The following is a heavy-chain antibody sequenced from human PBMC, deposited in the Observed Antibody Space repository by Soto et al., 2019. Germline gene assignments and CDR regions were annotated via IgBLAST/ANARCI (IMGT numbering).Heavy chain of an antibody. D-gene: IGHD6-13*01. CDR1: GGTFSSYT. CDR2: IIPILGIA. Sequence: ASVKVSCKASGGTFSSYTISWVRQAPGQGLEWMGRIIPILGIANYAQKFQGRVTITADKSTSTAYMELSSLRSEDTAVYYCARVERLYSSSWPRDAFDIWGQGTMVTVSS. J-gene: IGHJ3*02. V-gene: IGHV1-69*02. CDR3: ARVERLYSSSWPRDAFDI.